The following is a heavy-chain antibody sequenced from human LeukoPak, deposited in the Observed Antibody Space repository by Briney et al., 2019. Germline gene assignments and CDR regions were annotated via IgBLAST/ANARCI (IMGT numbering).Heavy chain of an antibody. V-gene: IGHV3-53*01. CDR2: IYNDGNT. Sequence: PGGSLRLSCAASGFTFSSYMSWVRQAPGKGLEWVSVIYNDGNTYYADSVKGRFTISRDNSKNTLYLQMNSLRAEDTAVYYCARDRDFSAYFDYWGQGTLVTVSS. J-gene: IGHJ4*02. CDR3: ARDRDFSAYFDY. D-gene: IGHD3-22*01. CDR1: GFTFSSY.